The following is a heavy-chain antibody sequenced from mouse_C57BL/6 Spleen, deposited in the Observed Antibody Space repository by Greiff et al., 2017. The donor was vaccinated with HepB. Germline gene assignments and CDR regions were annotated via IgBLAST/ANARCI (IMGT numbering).Heavy chain of an antibody. CDR1: GYTFTSYG. Sequence: VQLVESGAELARPGASVKLSCKASGYTFTSYGISWVKQRTGQGLEWIGEIYPRSGNTYYNEKFKGKATLTADKSSSTAYMELRSLTSEDSAVYFCAPGVEGRFDYWGQGTTLTVSS. J-gene: IGHJ2*01. CDR3: APGVEGRFDY. D-gene: IGHD1-1*01. CDR2: IYPRSGNT. V-gene: IGHV1-81*01.